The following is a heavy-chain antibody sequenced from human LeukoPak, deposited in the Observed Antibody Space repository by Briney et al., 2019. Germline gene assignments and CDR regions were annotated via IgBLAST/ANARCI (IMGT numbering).Heavy chain of an antibody. CDR2: IYYSGSI. D-gene: IGHD1-1*01. Sequence: PSDTLSLTCAVSGYSISSSHWWGWIRQPPGKGLAWIGYIYYSGSIYYNPSLKSRVTMSVDTSKNQFSLKLSSVTAVDTAVYYCARSRVTTGTTFDLWGRGTLVTVSS. CDR1: GYSISSSHW. V-gene: IGHV4-28*05. CDR3: ARSRVTTGTTFDL. J-gene: IGHJ2*01.